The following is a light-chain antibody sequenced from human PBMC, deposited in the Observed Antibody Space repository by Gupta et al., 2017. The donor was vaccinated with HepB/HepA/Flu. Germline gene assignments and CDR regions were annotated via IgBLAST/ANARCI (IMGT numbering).Light chain of an antibody. CDR3: SSYTSSSTVL. CDR2: DVD. J-gene: IGLJ2*01. V-gene: IGLV2-14*03. CDR1: SSDVGYYNY. Sequence: QSALTQPASVSGSPGQSITLSCTGTSSDVGYYNYVSWYQQHPGKAPKLMIYDVDNRPSGVSNRFSGSKSGNTASLTISGLQAEDEADYYCSSYTSSSTVLFGGGTELTVL.